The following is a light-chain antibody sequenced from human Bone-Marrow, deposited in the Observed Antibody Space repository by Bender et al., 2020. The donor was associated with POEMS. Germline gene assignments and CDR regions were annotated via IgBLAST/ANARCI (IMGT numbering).Light chain of an antibody. V-gene: IGLV2-18*02. CDR1: SSDVGDYNR. J-gene: IGLJ1*01. CDR2: EVT. Sequence: QSALTQPPSVSGSPGQSVTISCSGTSSDVGDYNRVSWYQQSPGTAPKLIIYEVTNRPSGVPDRFSGSKSGNTASLTISGLQAEDEADYYCSSYTRTTTRVFGTGTKVTV. CDR3: SSYTRTTTRV.